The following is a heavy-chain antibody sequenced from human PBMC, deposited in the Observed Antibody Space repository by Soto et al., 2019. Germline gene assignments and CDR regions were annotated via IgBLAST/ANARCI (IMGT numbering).Heavy chain of an antibody. Sequence: ASVKVSRKASGYTCTGYYMHWVRQAPGQGLEWMGWINPNSGGTNYAQKFQGWVTMTRDTSISTAYMELSRLRSDDTAVYYCARGGEEKQLVGGPTYYYYGMDVWGQGTTVTVSS. J-gene: IGHJ6*02. D-gene: IGHD6-6*01. V-gene: IGHV1-2*04. CDR1: GYTCTGYY. CDR3: ARGGEEKQLVGGPTYYYYGMDV. CDR2: INPNSGGT.